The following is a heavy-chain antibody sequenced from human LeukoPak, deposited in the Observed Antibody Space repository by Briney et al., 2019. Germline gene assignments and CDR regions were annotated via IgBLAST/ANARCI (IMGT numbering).Heavy chain of an antibody. Sequence: PLETLSLTCTVSGGSISSYYWSWIRQPPGKGLEWIGRICTSGSTNYNPSLKSRVTISGDTSKNQFSLRLSSVTAADTAVYYCARASYSYDINGWVPFDYWGQGTLVTVSS. V-gene: IGHV4-4*08. CDR3: ARASYSYDINGWVPFDY. CDR2: ICTSGST. J-gene: IGHJ4*02. D-gene: IGHD3-22*01. CDR1: GGSISSYY.